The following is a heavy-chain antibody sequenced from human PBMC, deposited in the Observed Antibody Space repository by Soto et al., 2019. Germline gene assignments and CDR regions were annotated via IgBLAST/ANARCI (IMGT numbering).Heavy chain of an antibody. Sequence: AASVKVSCKASGYTFTSYGFSWVRQAPGQGLEWVGWVSAYDGNTNYAQKLQGRVTMTTDTSTSTAYMDLRSLRSDDTAVYYCARSRPYISGCEPSDYWGQGTLVTVSS. CDR3: ARSRPYISGCEPSDY. D-gene: IGHD6-19*01. J-gene: IGHJ4*02. CDR2: VSAYDGNT. CDR1: GYTFTSYG. V-gene: IGHV1-18*01.